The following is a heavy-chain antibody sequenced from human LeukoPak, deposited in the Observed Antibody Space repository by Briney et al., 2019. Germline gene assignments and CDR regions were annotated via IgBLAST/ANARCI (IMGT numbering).Heavy chain of an antibody. J-gene: IGHJ3*02. CDR2: INHSGST. CDR3: ARGGDCSSTSCYRFDAFDI. V-gene: IGHV4-34*01. Sequence: SETLSLTCAVYGGSFSGYYWSWIRQPPGKGLEWIGEINHSGSTNYNPSLKSRVTISVDTSKNQFSLKLSSVTAADTAVYYCARGGDCSSTSCYRFDAFDIWGQGTMVTVSS. D-gene: IGHD2-2*01. CDR1: GGSFSGYY.